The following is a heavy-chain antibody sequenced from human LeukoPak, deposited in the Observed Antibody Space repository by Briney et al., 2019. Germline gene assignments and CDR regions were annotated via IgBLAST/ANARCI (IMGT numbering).Heavy chain of an antibody. Sequence: SETLSLTCTVSGGSISSYYWSWIRQPPGKGLEWIGYIYTSGSTNYNPSLKSRVTISVDTSKNQFSLKLSSVTAADTAVYYCARLGVRHQFDWLPRDYYYYMDVWGKGTTVTVSS. CDR2: IYTSGST. CDR3: ARLGVRHQFDWLPRDYYYYMDV. D-gene: IGHD3-9*01. V-gene: IGHV4-4*09. CDR1: GGSISSYY. J-gene: IGHJ6*03.